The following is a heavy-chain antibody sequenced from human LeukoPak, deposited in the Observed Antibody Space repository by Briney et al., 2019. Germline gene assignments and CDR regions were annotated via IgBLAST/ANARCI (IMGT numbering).Heavy chain of an antibody. Sequence: SETLSDTCAVYGGSFGGYYWSWIRQPPGKGLEWIGEINHSGSTNYNPSLKSRVTISVDTSKNQFSLKLSSVTAADTAVYYCASGSDTDFDYWGQGTLVTVSS. J-gene: IGHJ4*02. CDR3: ASGSDTDFDY. CDR1: GGSFGGYY. V-gene: IGHV4-34*01. CDR2: INHSGST. D-gene: IGHD2-2*02.